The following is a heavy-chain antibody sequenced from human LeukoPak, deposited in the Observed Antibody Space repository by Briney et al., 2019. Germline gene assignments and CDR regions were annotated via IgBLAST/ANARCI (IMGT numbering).Heavy chain of an antibody. CDR2: ISYDGSNK. Sequence: WGSLRLSCAASGFTFSSYGMHWVRQAPGKGLEWVAVISYDGSNKYYADSVKGRFTISRDNSKNTLYLQMNSLRAEDTAVYYCAGVTDGYWGQGTLVTVSS. D-gene: IGHD5-18*01. CDR1: GFTFSSYG. CDR3: AGVTDGY. V-gene: IGHV3-30*03. J-gene: IGHJ4*02.